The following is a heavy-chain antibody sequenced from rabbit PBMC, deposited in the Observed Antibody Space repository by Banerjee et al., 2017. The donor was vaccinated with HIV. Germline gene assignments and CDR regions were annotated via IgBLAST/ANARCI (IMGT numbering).Heavy chain of an antibody. CDR2: IYGGSSSNT. D-gene: IGHD4-2*01. CDR1: GFSFSSSHY. Sequence: QSLEESGGDLVKPEGSLTLTCTASGFSFSSSHYMCWVRQAPGKGLEWIACIYGGSSSNTYYATWAKGRFTISKTSSTTVTLQMTSLTAADTATYFCARLDSGSAAGMDLWGQGTLVTVS. CDR3: ARLDSGSAAGMDL. J-gene: IGHJ6*01. V-gene: IGHV1S40*01.